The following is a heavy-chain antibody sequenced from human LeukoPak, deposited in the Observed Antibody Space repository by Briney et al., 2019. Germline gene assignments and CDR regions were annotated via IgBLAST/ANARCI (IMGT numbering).Heavy chain of an antibody. CDR1: GFTFSSYA. CDR3: AKDRSLYGDCLDY. CDR2: ISGSGGST. D-gene: IGHD4-17*01. V-gene: IGHV3-23*01. J-gene: IGHJ4*02. Sequence: GGSLRLSFAASGFTFSSYAMSWVRQAPGKGLEWVSAISGSGGSTYYADSVKGRFTISRDNSKNTLYLQMNSLRAEDTAVYYCAKDRSLYGDCLDYWGQGTLVTVSS.